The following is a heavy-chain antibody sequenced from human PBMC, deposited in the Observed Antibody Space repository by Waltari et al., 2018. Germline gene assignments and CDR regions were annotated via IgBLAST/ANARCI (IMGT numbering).Heavy chain of an antibody. CDR1: GFAFSSYW. V-gene: IGHV3-7*04. Sequence: EVQLLESGGGLVQRGASLTLSCAASGFAFSSYWMSWVRQARGKGLEWVANIKQDGSEKYYVDAVKGRFTISRDNAKNSLYLQMNSLRAEDTAVYYCARDKCSSAFYYGMDVWGQGTTVTVSS. J-gene: IGHJ6*02. D-gene: IGHD6-25*01. CDR2: IKQDGSEK. CDR3: ARDKCSSAFYYGMDV.